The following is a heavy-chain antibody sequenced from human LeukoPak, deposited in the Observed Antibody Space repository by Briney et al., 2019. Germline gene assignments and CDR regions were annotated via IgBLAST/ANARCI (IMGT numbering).Heavy chain of an antibody. CDR1: GYTFTSYY. Sequence: ASVKVSCMASGYTFTSYYMHWVRQAPGQGLEWMGIINPSGGSTSYAQKFQGRVTITRDASASTAYMELSSLRSDDMAVYYCARGIWTSHTVGYYFDNWGQGTLVTVSS. V-gene: IGHV1-46*01. J-gene: IGHJ4*02. D-gene: IGHD6-13*01. CDR2: INPSGGST. CDR3: ARGIWTSHTVGYYFDN.